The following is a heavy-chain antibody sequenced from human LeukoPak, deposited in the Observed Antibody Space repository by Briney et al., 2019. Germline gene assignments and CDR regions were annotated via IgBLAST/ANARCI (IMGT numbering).Heavy chain of an antibody. J-gene: IGHJ4*02. CDR2: ISYDGSNK. CDR3: ASDYIAAAGYYFDY. D-gene: IGHD6-13*01. Sequence: GGSLRLSCAASGFTFSSYAMHWVRQAPGKGLEWVAVISYDGSNKYYADSVKGRFTISRDNSKNTLYLQMNSLRAKDTAVYYCASDYIAAAGYYFDYWGQGTLVTVSS. V-gene: IGHV3-30*04. CDR1: GFTFSSYA.